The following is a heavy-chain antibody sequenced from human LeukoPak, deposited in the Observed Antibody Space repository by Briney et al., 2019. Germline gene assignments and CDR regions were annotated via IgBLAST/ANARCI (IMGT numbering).Heavy chain of an antibody. V-gene: IGHV3-30*18. D-gene: IGHD4-17*01. CDR3: AKDFDTVTDWFDP. J-gene: IGHJ5*02. Sequence: PGGSLRLSCAASGFTFSSYGMHWVRQAPGKGLEWVAVISYDGSNKYYADSVKGRFTISRDNSKNTLYLQMNSLRAEDTAVYYCAKDFDTVTDWFDPGGQGTLVTVSS. CDR2: ISYDGSNK. CDR1: GFTFSSYG.